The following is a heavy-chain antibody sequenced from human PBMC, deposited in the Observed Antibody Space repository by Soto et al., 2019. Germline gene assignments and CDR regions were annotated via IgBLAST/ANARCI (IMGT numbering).Heavy chain of an antibody. Sequence: QMQLQESGPGLVKPSQTLSLTCTVSGCSISSGGYYWSWLRQLPGKGLEWMGYIYRSGNAYYNPSLGSRLTISVYTSKNQFSLKLSSVTAADTDVYDCARKNDFSRGSFYYSGRDVWGHGTTVTVSS. V-gene: IGHV4-31*03. CDR2: IYRSGNA. CDR1: GCSISSGGYY. J-gene: IGHJ6*01. CDR3: ARKNDFSRGSFYYSGRDV. D-gene: IGHD3-3*01.